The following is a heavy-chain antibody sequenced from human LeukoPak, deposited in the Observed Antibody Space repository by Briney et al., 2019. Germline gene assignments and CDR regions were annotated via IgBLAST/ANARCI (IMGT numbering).Heavy chain of an antibody. CDR2: IYSSGST. CDR3: ARGYWFYFDY. Sequence: SETLSLTCTVSGGSISSGSYYWSWIRQPAGKGLEWIGRIYSSGSTNYNPSLKSRVAISLDTSKNQFSLKLSSVTAADTAVYYCARGYWFYFDYWGQGTLVTVSS. V-gene: IGHV4-61*02. J-gene: IGHJ4*02. D-gene: IGHD2-8*02. CDR1: GGSISSGSYY.